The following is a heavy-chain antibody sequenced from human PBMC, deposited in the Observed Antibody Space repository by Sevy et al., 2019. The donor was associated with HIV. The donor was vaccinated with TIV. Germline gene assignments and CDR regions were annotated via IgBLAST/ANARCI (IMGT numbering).Heavy chain of an antibody. J-gene: IGHJ1*01. D-gene: IGHD1-26*01. Sequence: ASVKVSCKASGYTFTNYILTWVRQAPGQGLEWLGRISPYNGDSDYAHQLQGRLTITTDTSTSTVYMELTNLRSDDTAVYYCARGPRGSKGPGQYFLHWGQGTLVTVSS. V-gene: IGHV1-18*01. CDR1: GYTFTNYI. CDR3: ARGPRGSKGPGQYFLH. CDR2: ISPYNGDS.